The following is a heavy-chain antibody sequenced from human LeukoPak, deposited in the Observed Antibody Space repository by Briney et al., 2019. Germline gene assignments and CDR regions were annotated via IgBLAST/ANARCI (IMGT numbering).Heavy chain of an antibody. V-gene: IGHV3-23*01. CDR1: GFTFTSYS. CDR3: ARVDYYYGMDV. Sequence: GGSLRLSCAASGFTFTSYSMNWVRQAPGKGLEWVSTISGGGGSTYYADSVKGRFTISRENAKNSLYLQMNSLRAGDTAVYYCARVDYYYGMDVWGQGTTVTVSS. CDR2: ISGGGGST. J-gene: IGHJ6*02.